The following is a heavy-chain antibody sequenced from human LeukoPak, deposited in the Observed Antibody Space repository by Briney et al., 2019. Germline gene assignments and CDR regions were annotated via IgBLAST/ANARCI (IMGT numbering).Heavy chain of an antibody. D-gene: IGHD2-2*02. CDR3: AREWRYCSSTSCYRVPGGYYGMDV. V-gene: IGHV1-8*01. CDR1: GHTFTSYD. J-gene: IGHJ6*02. Sequence: ASVKVSCKASGHTFTSYDINWVRQATGQGLEWMGWMNPNSGNTGYAQKFQGRVTMTRNTSISTAYMELSSLRSEDTAVYYCAREWRYCSSTSCYRVPGGYYGMDVWGQGTTVTVSS. CDR2: MNPNSGNT.